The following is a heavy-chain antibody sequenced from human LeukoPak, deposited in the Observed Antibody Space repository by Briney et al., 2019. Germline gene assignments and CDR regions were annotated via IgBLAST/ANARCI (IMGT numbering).Heavy chain of an antibody. CDR2: IIPIFGTA. D-gene: IGHD2-2*01. J-gene: IGHJ4*02. Sequence: GASVKVSCKASGGTFSSSAISWVREAPGQGLEWMGGIIPIFGTANYAQKFQGRVTITADESTSTAYMELSSLRSEDTAVYYCARGDIVVAALDYWGQGTLVTVSS. CDR1: GGTFSSSA. CDR3: ARGDIVVAALDY. V-gene: IGHV1-69*13.